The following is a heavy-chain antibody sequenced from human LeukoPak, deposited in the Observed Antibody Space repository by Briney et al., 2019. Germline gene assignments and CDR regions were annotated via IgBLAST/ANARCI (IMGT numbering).Heavy chain of an antibody. CDR2: IRYDGSNK. D-gene: IGHD2-2*01. J-gene: IGHJ6*02. Sequence: PGGSLRLSCAASGFTFSSYGMHWVRQAPGKGLEWVAFIRYDGSNKYYADSVKGRFTISRDNSKNTLYLQMNSLRAEDTAVYYCAHQYQLLGSYYYYGMDVWGQGTTVTVS. CDR1: GFTFSSYG. V-gene: IGHV3-30*02. CDR3: AHQYQLLGSYYYYGMDV.